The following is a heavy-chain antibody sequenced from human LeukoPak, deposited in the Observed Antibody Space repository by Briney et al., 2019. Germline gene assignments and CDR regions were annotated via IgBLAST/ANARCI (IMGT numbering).Heavy chain of an antibody. V-gene: IGHV3-74*01. J-gene: IGHJ4*02. D-gene: IGHD5-18*01. CDR3: AIPGRGYSYGSFDS. CDR2: INSDGSSA. CDR1: GFTFSSYW. Sequence: GRSLRLSCAASGFTFSSYWMHWVRQAPGKGLVWVSGINSDGSSATYADSVKGRFTISRDNAKNTLYLQMNSLRAEDTAVYYCAIPGRGYSYGSFDSWGQGTLVTVSS.